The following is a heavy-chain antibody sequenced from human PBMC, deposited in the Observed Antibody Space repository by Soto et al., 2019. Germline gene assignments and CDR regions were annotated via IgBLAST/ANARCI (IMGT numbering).Heavy chain of an antibody. CDR1: GASITSGDYF. CDR2: IYDSGSS. V-gene: IGHV4-30-4*01. J-gene: IGHJ4*02. Sequence: NPSETLSLTCTVSGASITSGDYFWSWIRQSPGKGLEWIGYIYDSGSSYYNPSLKSRVTMSVDTSKNQFSLKVTSVTAADTAVYYCARGLVDATTPFDYWGQGTLVTVSS. D-gene: IGHD2-15*01. CDR3: ARGLVDATTPFDY.